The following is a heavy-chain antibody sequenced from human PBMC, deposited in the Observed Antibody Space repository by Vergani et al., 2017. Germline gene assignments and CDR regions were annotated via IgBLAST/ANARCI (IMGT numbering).Heavy chain of an antibody. V-gene: IGHV3-9*01. CDR2: ISWNSGSI. CDR1: GFTFDDYA. CDR3: AREYSGSYYFDY. D-gene: IGHD1-26*01. J-gene: IGHJ4*02. Sequence: EVQLVESGGGLVQPGRSLRLSCAASGFTFDDYAMHWVRQAPGKGLEWVSGISWNSGSIGYADSVKGRFTISRDNAKNSLYLQMNSLRAEDTALYYCAREYSGSYYFDYWGQGTLVTVSS.